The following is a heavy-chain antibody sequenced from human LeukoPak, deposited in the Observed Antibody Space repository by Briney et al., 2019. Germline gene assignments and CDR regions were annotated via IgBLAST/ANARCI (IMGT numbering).Heavy chain of an antibody. Sequence: GGSLRLSCAASGFTVSSNYMSWVPQAPGKGLEWVSVIYSGGSTYYADSVKGRFTISRDNSKNTLYLQMNSLRAEDTAVYYCASKNKLVLDAFDIWGQGTMVTVSS. V-gene: IGHV3-53*01. J-gene: IGHJ3*02. D-gene: IGHD6-13*01. CDR3: ASKNKLVLDAFDI. CDR2: IYSGGST. CDR1: GFTVSSNY.